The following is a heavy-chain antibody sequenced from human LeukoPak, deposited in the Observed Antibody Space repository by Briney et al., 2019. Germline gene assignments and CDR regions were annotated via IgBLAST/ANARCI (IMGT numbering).Heavy chain of an antibody. CDR3: ARDPGPVGYCSGGSCYGY. J-gene: IGHJ4*02. CDR1: GFTVSSNY. Sequence: GESLRLSCAASGFTVSSNYMSWVRQAPGKGLEWVSVIYSGGSTYYADSVKGRFTISRDNSKNTLYLQMNSLRAEDTAVYYCARDPGPVGYCSGGSCYGYWGQGTLVTVSS. V-gene: IGHV3-53*01. D-gene: IGHD2-15*01. CDR2: IYSGGST.